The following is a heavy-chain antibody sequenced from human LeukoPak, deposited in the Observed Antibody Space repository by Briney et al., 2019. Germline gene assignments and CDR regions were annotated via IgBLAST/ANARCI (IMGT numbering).Heavy chain of an antibody. CDR1: GYTFTSYY. J-gene: IGHJ4*02. CDR3: ARDSQVERGYSPQSTRWLLGGRIDY. V-gene: IGHV1-46*01. D-gene: IGHD3-22*01. CDR2: INPSGGST. Sequence: ASVKVSCKASGYTFTSYYMHWVRQAPGQGLEWMGIINPSGGSTSYAQKFQGRVTMTRDTSTSTVYMELSSLRSEDTAVYYCARDSQVERGYSPQSTRWLLGGRIDYWGQGTLVTVSS.